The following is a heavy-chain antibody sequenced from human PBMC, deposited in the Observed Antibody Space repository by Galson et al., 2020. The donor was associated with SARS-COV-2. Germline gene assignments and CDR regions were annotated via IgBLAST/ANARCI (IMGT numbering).Heavy chain of an antibody. V-gene: IGHV3-30*19. J-gene: IGHJ4*02. CDR3: ARESYDRSNAGFDY. CDR2: ISYDGSNK. CDR1: GFTFSSYG. D-gene: IGHD3-22*01. Sequence: GGSLRLSCAASGFTFSSYGMHWVRQAPGKGLEWVAVISYDGSNKYYADSVKGRFTISRDNSKNTLYLQMNSLGAEDTAVYYCARESYDRSNAGFDYWGQGTLVTVSS.